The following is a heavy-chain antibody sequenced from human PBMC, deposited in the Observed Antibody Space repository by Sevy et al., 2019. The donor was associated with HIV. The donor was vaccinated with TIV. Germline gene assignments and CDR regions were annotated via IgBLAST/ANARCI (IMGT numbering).Heavy chain of an antibody. V-gene: IGHV4-34*01. CDR1: GGSFSGYY. CDR2: INHSGST. CDR3: VRGSKSGELSLHWDY. D-gene: IGHD3-10*01. J-gene: IGHJ4*02. Sequence: SETLSLTCAVYGGSFSGYYWSWIRQPPGKGLEWIGEINHSGSTNYNPSLKSRVTISVDTSKNQFSLKLSSVTAADTAVYYCVRGSKSGELSLHWDYWGQGTLVTVSS.